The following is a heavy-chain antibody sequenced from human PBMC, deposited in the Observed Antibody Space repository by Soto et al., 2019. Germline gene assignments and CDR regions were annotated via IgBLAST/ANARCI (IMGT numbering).Heavy chain of an antibody. CDR3: AKLGIRYFDWAGDAFDI. J-gene: IGHJ3*02. CDR1: GFTFSSYA. V-gene: IGHV3-23*01. D-gene: IGHD3-9*01. CDR2: ISGSGGST. Sequence: GSLRLSCAASGFTFSSYAMSWVRQAPGKGLEWVSAISGSGGSTYYADSVKGRFTISRDNSKNTLYLQMNSLRAEDTAVYYCAKLGIRYFDWAGDAFDIWGQGTMVTVSS.